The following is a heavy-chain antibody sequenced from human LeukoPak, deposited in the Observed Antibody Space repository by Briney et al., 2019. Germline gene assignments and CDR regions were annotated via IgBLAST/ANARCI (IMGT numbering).Heavy chain of an antibody. V-gene: IGHV4-59*01. D-gene: IGHD6-13*01. Sequence: SETLSLTCTVSGGSISSYYWSWIRQPPGKGLEWIGYIYYSGSTNYNPSLKSRVSMSIDTSKNQFALKLSSVTAADTAVYYCARDWVAAAGNNCYYYGMDVWGQGTTVTVSS. CDR1: GGSISSYY. J-gene: IGHJ6*02. CDR3: ARDWVAAAGNNCYYYGMDV. CDR2: IYYSGST.